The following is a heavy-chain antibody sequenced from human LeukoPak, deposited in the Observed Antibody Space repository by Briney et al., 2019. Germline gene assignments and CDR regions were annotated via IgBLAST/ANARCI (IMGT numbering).Heavy chain of an antibody. CDR1: GDSISTYY. CDR3: ATNGYYCMDV. J-gene: IGHJ6*03. Sequence: SETLSLTCTVSGDSISTYYWSWIRQSPGKGLEWIGYIYHSGSTNYNPSLKSRITISVDKSQNQFSLKVNSLTAADTAVYYCATNGYYCMDVWGKGTTVTVSS. V-gene: IGHV4-59*12. CDR2: IYHSGST. D-gene: IGHD2-8*01.